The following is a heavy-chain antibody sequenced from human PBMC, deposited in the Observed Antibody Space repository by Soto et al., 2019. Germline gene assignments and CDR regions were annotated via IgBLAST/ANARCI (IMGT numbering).Heavy chain of an antibody. CDR2: IYPGDSDT. D-gene: IGHD6-19*01. CDR3: AASTAVAGRNYYYYGMDV. Sequence: PGESLKISCKGSGYSFTSYWIGWVRQMPGKGLEWMGIIYPGDSDTRYSPSFQGQVTISADKSISTAYLQWSSLKASDTAMYYCAASTAVAGRNYYYYGMDVWGQGTTVTVSS. J-gene: IGHJ6*02. V-gene: IGHV5-51*01. CDR1: GYSFTSYW.